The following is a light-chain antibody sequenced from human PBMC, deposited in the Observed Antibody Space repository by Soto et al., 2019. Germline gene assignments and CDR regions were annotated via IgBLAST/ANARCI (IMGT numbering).Light chain of an antibody. CDR1: QNIGTW. Sequence: DIQMTQSPSTLSGSVGDRVTITCRASQNIGTWLAWYQQKPGKAPKLLIYEASSFERGVPSRFSGSGSGTEFTLTISGLQPDDAATYYCQQMTFGGGTKVDIK. J-gene: IGKJ4*01. V-gene: IGKV1-5*01. CDR2: EAS. CDR3: QQMT.